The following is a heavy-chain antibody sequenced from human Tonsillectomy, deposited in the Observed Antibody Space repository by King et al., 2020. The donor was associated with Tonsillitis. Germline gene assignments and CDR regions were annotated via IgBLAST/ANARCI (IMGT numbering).Heavy chain of an antibody. V-gene: IGHV5-51*03. J-gene: IGHJ2*01. CDR1: GYSFTNYW. CDR2: IYPGDSDT. CDR3: ARRPDTAMVKDWYFDL. D-gene: IGHD5-18*01. Sequence: QLVQSGAEVKKPGASLKISCKASGYSFTNYWIGWVRQMPGKGLEWMGIIYPGDSDTRYSPSFQGQVTISADKSISIAYLQWSSLKASDSAIYYCARRPDTAMVKDWYFDLWGRGTLVTVSS.